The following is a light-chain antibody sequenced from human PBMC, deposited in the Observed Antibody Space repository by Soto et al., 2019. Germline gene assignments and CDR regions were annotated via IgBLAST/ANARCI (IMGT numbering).Light chain of an antibody. J-gene: IGLJ1*01. Sequence: QSVLTQPASVSGSPGQPITFFCTGTSSDVGSYDYVSWHQQHPGKAPKLIIYDVNNRPSGVPSRFSGSKSGNTASLIISGLQTEDEADYYCCAYSTSGTHVFGTGTKVTVL. V-gene: IGLV2-14*03. CDR2: DVN. CDR3: CAYSTSGTHV. CDR1: SSDVGSYDY.